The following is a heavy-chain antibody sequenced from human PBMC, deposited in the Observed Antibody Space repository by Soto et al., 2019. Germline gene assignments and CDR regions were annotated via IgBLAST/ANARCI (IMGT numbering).Heavy chain of an antibody. CDR2: IYYSGST. V-gene: IGHV4-59*01. CDR3: ASGPSRRSPYY. Sequence: SETLSVTCTVSGGSISSYYWSGIRQPPGKGLEWIGYIYYSGSTNYNPSLKSRVTISVDTSKNQFSLKLSSVTAADTAVSYCASGPSRRSPYY. CDR1: GGSISSYY. J-gene: IGHJ6*01.